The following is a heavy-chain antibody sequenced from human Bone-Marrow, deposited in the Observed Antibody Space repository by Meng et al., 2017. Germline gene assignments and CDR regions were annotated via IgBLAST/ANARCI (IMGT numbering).Heavy chain of an antibody. CDR2: ISAYNGNT. CDR1: GYTFTSYG. CDR3: ARDGGYLNPVAAGENWFDP. J-gene: IGHJ5*02. D-gene: IGHD2-15*01. V-gene: IGHV1-18*01. Sequence: ASVKVSCKASGYTFTSYGISWVRQAPGQGLEWMGWISAYNGNTNYAQKLQGRVTMTTDTSTSTAYMELRSLRSDDTAVYYCARDGGYLNPVAAGENWFDPWGQGTPVTVSS.